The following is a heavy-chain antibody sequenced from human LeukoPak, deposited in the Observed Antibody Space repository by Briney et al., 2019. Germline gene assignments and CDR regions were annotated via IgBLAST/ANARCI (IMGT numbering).Heavy chain of an antibody. D-gene: IGHD5-12*01. CDR3: ARAKGGIVATIFGYYYYYMDV. V-gene: IGHV4-4*07. CDR1: GGSISSYY. J-gene: IGHJ6*03. Sequence: TASETLSLTCTVSGGSISSYYWSWIRQPAGKGLEWIGRIYTSGSTNYNPSLKSRVTISVDTSKNQFSLKLSSVTAADTAVYYCARAKGGIVATIFGYYYYYMDVWGKGTTVTVSS. CDR2: IYTSGST.